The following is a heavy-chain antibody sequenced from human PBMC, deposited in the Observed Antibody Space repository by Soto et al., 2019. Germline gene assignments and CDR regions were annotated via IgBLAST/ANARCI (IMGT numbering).Heavy chain of an antibody. J-gene: IGHJ6*02. D-gene: IGHD3-10*01. CDR1: GGSIRSSDYC. CDR3: VRDRGGGSGKYYVSMGMDI. CDR2: IQYSGST. Sequence: SETLSLTCTVSGGSIRSSDYCWGWIRQPPGKGPEFIGSIQYSGSTYYNPSLKSRVTISIDRSRNQFSLRLTSVTAADTAVYYCVRDRGGGSGKYYVSMGMDIWGRGTTVTVS. V-gene: IGHV4-39*07.